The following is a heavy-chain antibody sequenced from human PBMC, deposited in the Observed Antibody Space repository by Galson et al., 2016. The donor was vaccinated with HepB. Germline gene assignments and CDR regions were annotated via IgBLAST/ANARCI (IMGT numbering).Heavy chain of an antibody. J-gene: IGHJ3*02. CDR3: ARDGPPDVVVVTAASGDPFDT. CDR1: GGTFSNYA. CDR2: IIPFFGTS. D-gene: IGHD2-15*01. Sequence: SVKVSCKASGGTFSNYAFSWVRQAPGQGLEWMGGIIPFFGTSYYAQKFQGRLTITADESTTTAYMELSSLRSEDTAVYYCARDGPPDVVVVTAASGDPFDTWGQGTMVTVSS. V-gene: IGHV1-69*13.